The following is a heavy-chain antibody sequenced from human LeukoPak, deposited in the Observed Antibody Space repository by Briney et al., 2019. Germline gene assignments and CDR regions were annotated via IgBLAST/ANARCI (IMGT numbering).Heavy chain of an antibody. CDR1: GGSISSSSYY. CDR3: AREGNGYSYFDY. Sequence: SSETLSLTCTVSGGSISSSSYYWGWIRQPPGKGLEWIGSIYYSGSTYYNPSLKSRVTISVDTSKNQFSLKLSSVTAADTAVYYCAREGNGYSYFDYWGQEPWSPSPQ. J-gene: IGHJ4*01. V-gene: IGHV4-39*07. D-gene: IGHD5-24*01. CDR2: IYYSGST.